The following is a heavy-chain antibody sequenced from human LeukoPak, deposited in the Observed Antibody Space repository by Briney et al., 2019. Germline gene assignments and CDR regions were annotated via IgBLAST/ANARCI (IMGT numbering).Heavy chain of an antibody. V-gene: IGHV3-23*01. CDR1: GFTFSSYA. CDR2: ISGSGGST. D-gene: IGHD3-10*01. CDR3: AKDGSEGSGSYPDY. Sequence: GGSLRLSCAASGFTFSSYAMSWVRQAPGKGLEWGSAISGSGGSTYYADSVKGRFTISRDNSKNTLYLQTNSLRAEDTAVYYCAKDGSEGSGSYPDYWGQGTLVTVSS. J-gene: IGHJ4*02.